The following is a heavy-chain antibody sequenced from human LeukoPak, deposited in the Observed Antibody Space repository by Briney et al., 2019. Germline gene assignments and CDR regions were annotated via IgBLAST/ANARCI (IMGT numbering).Heavy chain of an antibody. CDR3: ARMKEEWLLYGGVYYYYYMDV. D-gene: IGHD3-3*01. J-gene: IGHJ6*03. CDR1: GGSISSYY. Sequence: SETLSLTCTVSGGSISSYYWSWIRQPPGKGLEWIGYIYYSGSTNYNPSLKSRVTISVDTSKNQFSLKLSSVTAADTAVYYCARMKEEWLLYGGVYYYYYMDVWGKGTTVTVSS. CDR2: IYYSGST. V-gene: IGHV4-59*08.